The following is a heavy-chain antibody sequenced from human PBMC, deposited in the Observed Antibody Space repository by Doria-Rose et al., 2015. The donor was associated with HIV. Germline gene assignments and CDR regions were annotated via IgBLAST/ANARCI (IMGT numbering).Heavy chain of an antibody. CDR3: ARIKSSRWYHKYYFDF. V-gene: IGHV2-26*01. CDR2: ISSDDER. J-gene: IGHJ4*02. D-gene: IGHD6-13*01. Sequence: QITLKESGPVLVKPTETLTLTCTVSGVSLSSPGMGVSWIRQPPGKALEWLANISSDDERSYKTSRKSRPTISRGTSKSQVVLTMTDMDPVDTATYYCARIKSSRWYHKYYFDFWGQGTLVIVSA. CDR1: GVSLSSPGMG.